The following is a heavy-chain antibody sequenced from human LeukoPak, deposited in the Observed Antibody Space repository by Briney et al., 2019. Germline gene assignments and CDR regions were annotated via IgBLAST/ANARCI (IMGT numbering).Heavy chain of an antibody. CDR2: RSIYNGNT. V-gene: IGHV1-18*01. CDR3: ARGGPFPSSSSSREYYLDY. CDR1: GYDCINYG. J-gene: IGHJ4*02. Sequence: ASVKVSCKASGYDCINYGISWLRQAPGQGLEWRGWRSIYNGNTDYKLQGRLTMTTDTSTNTAYMEVRRLRSDDTAVYYCARGGPFPSSSSSREYYLDYWGQGTLVTVSS. D-gene: IGHD6-6*01.